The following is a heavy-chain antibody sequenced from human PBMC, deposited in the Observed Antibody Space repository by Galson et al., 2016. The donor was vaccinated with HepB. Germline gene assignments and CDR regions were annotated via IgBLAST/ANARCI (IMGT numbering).Heavy chain of an antibody. J-gene: IGHJ5*01. CDR1: GDSVSSNSAA. CDR3: ARDSEVVNLFGS. V-gene: IGHV6-1*01. CDR2: TAYRSTWYN. D-gene: IGHD2-21*01. Sequence: CAISGDSVSSNSAAWNWIRQSPSRGLEWLGRTAYRSTWYNDYAVSVKSRITINPDTSKNQFSLHLNSVTPEDTAVYFCARDSEVVNLFGSWGQGTLVTVSS.